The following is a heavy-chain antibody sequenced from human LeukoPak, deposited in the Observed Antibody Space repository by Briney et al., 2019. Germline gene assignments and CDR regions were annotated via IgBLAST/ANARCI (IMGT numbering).Heavy chain of an antibody. Sequence: SETLSLTCTVSSGSISSSSYYWGWIRQPPGKGLEWIGSIYFSGGTYYNPSLKSRVTISVDTSKNQFSLKLSSVTAADTAVYYCARQSRSGGPGDYWGQGTLVTVSS. J-gene: IGHJ4*02. CDR1: SGSISSSSYY. CDR3: ARQSRSGGPGDY. V-gene: IGHV4-39*01. D-gene: IGHD2-15*01. CDR2: IYFSGGT.